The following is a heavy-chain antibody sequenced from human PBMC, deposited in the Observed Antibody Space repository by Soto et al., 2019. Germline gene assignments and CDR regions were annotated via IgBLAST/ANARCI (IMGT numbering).Heavy chain of an antibody. Sequence: GGSLILSCAASGFTVSGNYMSWVRQAPGKGLEWVSTIYSGGSTYYADSVKGRFTISRDNSKNTLYLQMNSLRAEDTAVYYCARQYNWNPYFAYWGQGTLVTVSS. V-gene: IGHV3-66*04. CDR3: ARQYNWNPYFAY. D-gene: IGHD1-20*01. J-gene: IGHJ4*02. CDR2: IYSGGST. CDR1: GFTVSGNY.